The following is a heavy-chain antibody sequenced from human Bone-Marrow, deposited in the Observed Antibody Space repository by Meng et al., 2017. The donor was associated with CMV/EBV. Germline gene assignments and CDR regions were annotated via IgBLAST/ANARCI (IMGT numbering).Heavy chain of an antibody. CDR2: ISSSSSYI. CDR3: ARDPYGDYYFDY. V-gene: IGHV3-21*01. D-gene: IGHD4-17*01. J-gene: IGHJ4*02. CDR1: GFTFSSYS. Sequence: LSLTCAASGFTFSSYSMNWVRQAPGKGLEWVSSISSSSSYIYYADSLKGRFTISRDNAKNSLYLQMNSLRAEDTAVYYCARDPYGDYYFDYWGQGTLVSVSS.